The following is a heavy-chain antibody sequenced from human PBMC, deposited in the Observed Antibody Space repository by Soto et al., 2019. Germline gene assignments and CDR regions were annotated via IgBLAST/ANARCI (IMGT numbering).Heavy chain of an antibody. J-gene: IGHJ3*02. Sequence: QVQLQQWGAGLLKPSETLSLTCAVYGGSFSGYYWSWIRQPPGKGLEWIGEINHSGSTNYNPSLKSRVTISVDTFKNQFSLKLSSVTAADTAVYYCARGVGPRAFDIWGQGTMVTVSS. CDR3: ARGVGPRAFDI. V-gene: IGHV4-34*01. CDR2: INHSGST. D-gene: IGHD2-15*01. CDR1: GGSFSGYY.